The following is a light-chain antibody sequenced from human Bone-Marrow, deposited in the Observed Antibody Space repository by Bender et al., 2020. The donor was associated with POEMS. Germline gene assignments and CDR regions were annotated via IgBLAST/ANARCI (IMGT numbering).Light chain of an antibody. Sequence: QSALTQPASVSGSPGQSITISCTGTSRDVGGYNYVSWYQQHPGKAPKPMIYDVSNRPSGVSNRFSGSKSGNTASLTISWLQAEDEAEYYCSSYTSSSTYVFGTGTKVTVL. CDR1: SRDVGGYNY. V-gene: IGLV2-14*01. J-gene: IGLJ1*01. CDR3: SSYTSSSTYV. CDR2: DVS.